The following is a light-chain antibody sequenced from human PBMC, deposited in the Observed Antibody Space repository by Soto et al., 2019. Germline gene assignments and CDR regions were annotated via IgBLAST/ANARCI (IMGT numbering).Light chain of an antibody. Sequence: EIVLTQSPGTLSLSPGETATLSCRASQSVSNYLAWFQQKPGQPPRLLIYDISKRATGIPARFSGSGSGTDFTLTISRLEPEDFAVYDCQQRVTFGPGTKVDIK. V-gene: IGKV3-11*01. CDR1: QSVSNY. J-gene: IGKJ3*01. CDR2: DIS. CDR3: QQRVT.